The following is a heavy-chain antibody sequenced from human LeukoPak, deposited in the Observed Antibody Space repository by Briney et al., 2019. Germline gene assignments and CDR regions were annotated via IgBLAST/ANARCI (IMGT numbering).Heavy chain of an antibody. CDR1: GFTFSRYS. D-gene: IGHD1-1*01. Sequence: GGSLRLSCAASGFTFSRYSMNWVRQAPGKGLEWVSYISSSSSSTIYYADSVKGRFTISRDNAKNSLYLQINTLRAEDTAVYYCARGPGGAFDFWGHGAMVTVSS. V-gene: IGHV3-48*01. J-gene: IGHJ3*01. CDR3: ARGPGGAFDF. CDR2: ISSSSSSTI.